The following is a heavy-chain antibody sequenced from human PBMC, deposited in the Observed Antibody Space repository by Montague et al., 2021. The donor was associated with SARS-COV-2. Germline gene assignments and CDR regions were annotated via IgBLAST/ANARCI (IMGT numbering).Heavy chain of an antibody. CDR3: ARVRGATMIVVVTVGAFDI. CDR1: GGSISSGDYY. J-gene: IGHJ3*02. CDR2: IYYSGST. D-gene: IGHD3-22*01. Sequence: TLSLTCTVSGGSISSGDYYWSWIRQPPGKGLEWIGYIYYSGSTYYNPSLKSRVTISVDTSKNQFSLKLSSVTAADTAVYYCARVRGATMIVVVTVGAFDIWGQGTMVTVSS. V-gene: IGHV4-30-4*01.